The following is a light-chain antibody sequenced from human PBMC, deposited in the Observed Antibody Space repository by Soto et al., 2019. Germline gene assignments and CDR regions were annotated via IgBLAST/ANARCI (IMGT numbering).Light chain of an antibody. J-gene: IGKJ3*01. Sequence: DIQMTQSPSSLSASVGDSVTITCRASQDISSYLNWYQHKPGRAPKLLIYAASTLHSGDPSRFSGSESGTDFTLTISSLQPEDFATYYCQQSYSTLFTFGPGTKVDFK. CDR1: QDISSY. V-gene: IGKV1-39*01. CDR3: QQSYSTLFT. CDR2: AAS.